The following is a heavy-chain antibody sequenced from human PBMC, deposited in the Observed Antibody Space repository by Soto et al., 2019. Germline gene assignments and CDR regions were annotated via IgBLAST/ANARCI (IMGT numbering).Heavy chain of an antibody. J-gene: IGHJ1*01. CDR1: GFAFSDYW. CDR2: INSDGSGT. CDR3: VEEGGAVTCY. Sequence: GGSLRLSCATSGFAFSDYWMHWARQVPGKGLVWLSRINSDGSGTGYADSVRGRFTIFRDNAKRTVYLQMNSLTVEDTAVYYCVEEGGAVTCYWGQGTMVTVSS. V-gene: IGHV3-74*01.